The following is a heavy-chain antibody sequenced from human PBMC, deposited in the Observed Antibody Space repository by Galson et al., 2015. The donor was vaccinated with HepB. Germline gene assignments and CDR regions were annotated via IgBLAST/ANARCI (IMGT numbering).Heavy chain of an antibody. CDR2: TYYRSKWYN. V-gene: IGHV6-1*01. CDR3: ARGSSARYFDY. J-gene: IGHJ4*02. D-gene: IGHD6-19*01. CDR1: GDSVSSNSAT. Sequence: CAISGDSVSSNSATWICIRQSPSRGLEWLGRTYYRSKWYNDYATSVKSRISIDPDTSKNQFSLQLNSVTPEDTAVYYRARGSSARYFDYWGQGTLVTVSS.